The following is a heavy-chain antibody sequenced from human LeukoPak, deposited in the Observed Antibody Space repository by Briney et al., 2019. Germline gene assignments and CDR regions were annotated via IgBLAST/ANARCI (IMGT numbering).Heavy chain of an antibody. Sequence: PGGSLRLSCAASGFTFDDYALHWVRQAPGKDLEWVSGISWNSGSIGYADSVKGRFTISRDNAKNSLYLQMDSLRAEDTALYYCAKDKWELLSVSYDYWGQGTLVTVSS. CDR2: ISWNSGSI. V-gene: IGHV3-9*01. D-gene: IGHD1-26*01. CDR1: GFTFDDYA. CDR3: AKDKWELLSVSYDY. J-gene: IGHJ4*02.